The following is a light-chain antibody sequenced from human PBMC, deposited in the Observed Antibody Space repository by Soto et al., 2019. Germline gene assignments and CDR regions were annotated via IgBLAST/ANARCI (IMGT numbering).Light chain of an antibody. CDR2: LNSDGSH. CDR3: QTWGTGTLV. CDR1: SGHSSYA. Sequence: VLTQSPSASASLGASVKLTCTLSSGHSSYAIAWHQQQPEKGPRYLMKLNSDGSHSKGDGIPDRFSGSSSGAERYLTISSLQSEDEADYYCQTWGTGTLVFGGGTKLTVL. J-gene: IGLJ2*01. V-gene: IGLV4-69*01.